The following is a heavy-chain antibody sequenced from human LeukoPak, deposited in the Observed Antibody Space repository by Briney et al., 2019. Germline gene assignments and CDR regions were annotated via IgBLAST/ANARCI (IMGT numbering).Heavy chain of an antibody. J-gene: IGHJ6*02. CDR1: GYTFISYF. CDR2: INPSAGNT. V-gene: IGHV1-46*01. CDR3: AKAEEKSRAYYYYAMDV. D-gene: IGHD1-14*01. Sequence: ASVKVSCKASGYTFISYFIHWVRQAPGQGLEWMGIINPSAGNTIYAQKFQGRVTMTRATSTSTVYMVLISLRSEDTAVYYCAKAEEKSRAYYYYAMDVWGQGTTVTVSS.